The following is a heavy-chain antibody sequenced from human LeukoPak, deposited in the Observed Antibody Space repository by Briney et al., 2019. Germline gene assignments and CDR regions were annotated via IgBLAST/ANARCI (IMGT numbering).Heavy chain of an antibody. J-gene: IGHJ6*02. Sequence: PGGSLRLSCAASGFTLSNHWLTWVRQAPGKRPQWVARINPSGSETAFLDSVRGRFTISRDSSKNSLYLQVNTLRVEDTAVYHCARGHYGLDVWGQGTTVTVSS. CDR3: ARGHYGLDV. V-gene: IGHV3-7*01. CDR1: GFTLSNHW. CDR2: INPSGSET.